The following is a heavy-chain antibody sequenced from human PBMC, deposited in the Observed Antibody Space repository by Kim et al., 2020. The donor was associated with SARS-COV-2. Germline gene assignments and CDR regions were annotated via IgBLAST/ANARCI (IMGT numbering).Heavy chain of an antibody. CDR1: GGSISSYY. J-gene: IGHJ3*02. CDR3: AGVRRITIFGVVNTDGFDT. D-gene: IGHD3-3*01. Sequence: SETLSLTCTVSGGSISSYYWSWIRQPQGKGLEWIGYIYYSGSTNYNPSLKSRVTVSVDTYKNQFSLKLSSVAAADTAVYYCAGVRRITIFGVVNTDGFDTWRQGTMVNVPS. CDR2: IYYSGST. V-gene: IGHV4-59*01.